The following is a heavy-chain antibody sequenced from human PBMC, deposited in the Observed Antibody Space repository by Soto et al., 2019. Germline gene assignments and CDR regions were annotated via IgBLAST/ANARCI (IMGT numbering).Heavy chain of an antibody. CDR3: ARLGVTNWFDP. CDR2: INHSGST. V-gene: IGHV4-34*01. Sequence: SETLSLTCAVYGGSFSGYYWSWIRQPPGKGLEWIGEINHSGSTNYNPSLKSRVTISVDTSKDQFSLKLSSVTAADTAVYYCARLGVTNWFDPWGQGTLVTVSS. D-gene: IGHD3-3*01. J-gene: IGHJ5*02. CDR1: GGSFSGYY.